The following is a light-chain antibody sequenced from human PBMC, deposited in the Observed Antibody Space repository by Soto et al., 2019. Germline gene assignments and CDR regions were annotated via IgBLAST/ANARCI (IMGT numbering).Light chain of an antibody. CDR3: IAYATSRTWV. CDR1: SSDVGVFNY. CDR2: EVT. J-gene: IGLJ3*02. Sequence: QSALTQPASVSGSPGQSITISCTGTSSDVGVFNYVSWYQQHPGRVPKLLIYEVTHRPSGVSDRFSGSKSGNTASLTLSRVRPEDESTYFCIAYATSRTWVFGGGTKLTVL. V-gene: IGLV2-14*03.